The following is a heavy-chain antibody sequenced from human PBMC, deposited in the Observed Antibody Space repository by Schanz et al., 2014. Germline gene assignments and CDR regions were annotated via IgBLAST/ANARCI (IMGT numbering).Heavy chain of an antibody. CDR3: ARGGPAYYFDD. V-gene: IGHV3-33*01. CDR1: GFTFSSYD. J-gene: IGHJ4*02. Sequence: QVQLVESGGGVVQPGRSLRLSCVASGFTFSSYDVFWVRQAPGKGLEWVAILWHDGSKKYYADSVKGRFTISRDNSKNTVYIQMNSLRAEDTAVYYCARGGPAYYFDDWGQGTLVTVSS. CDR2: LWHDGSKK.